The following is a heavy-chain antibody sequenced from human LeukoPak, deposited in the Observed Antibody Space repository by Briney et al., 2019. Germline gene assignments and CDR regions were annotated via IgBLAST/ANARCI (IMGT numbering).Heavy chain of an antibody. V-gene: IGHV3-23*01. D-gene: IGHD6-13*01. CDR1: GFTFSSYA. J-gene: IGHJ4*02. Sequence: PGGSLRLSCAASGFTFSSYAMSWVRQAPGKGLEWVSAISGSGGSTYYADSVKGRFTISRDNSKNTLYLQMNSLRAEDTALYYCARGGSSWYVGYWGQGTLVTVSS. CDR2: ISGSGGST. CDR3: ARGGSSWYVGY.